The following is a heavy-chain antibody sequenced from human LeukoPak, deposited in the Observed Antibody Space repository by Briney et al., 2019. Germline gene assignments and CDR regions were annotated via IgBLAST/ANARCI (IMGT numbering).Heavy chain of an antibody. CDR1: GFTFSSYG. J-gene: IGHJ4*02. CDR2: IRYDGSNK. D-gene: IGHD6-19*01. CDR3: AKDHLPGIVVADRDY. V-gene: IGHV3-30*02. Sequence: GGSLRLSCAASGFTFSSYGMHWVRQAPGKGLEWEAFIRYDGSNKYCADSVKGRFTISRDNSKNTLYLQINSLRAEDTAVYYCAKDHLPGIVVADRDYWGQGTLVTVSS.